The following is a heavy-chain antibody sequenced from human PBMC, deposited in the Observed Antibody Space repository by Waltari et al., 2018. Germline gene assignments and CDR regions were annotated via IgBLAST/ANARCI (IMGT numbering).Heavy chain of an antibody. V-gene: IGHV4-4*02. J-gene: IGHJ2*01. D-gene: IGHD3-16*01. CDR2: IYPSGST. CDR1: GGSISSSNW. CDR3: ARESAYGASSIDFDL. Sequence: QVQLQESGPGLVKPSGTLSLTCAVSGGSISSSNWWSWVRQPPGKGPEWIGEIYPSGSTNYNPPLKSRVTISVDKSKNQFSLKLSSVTAADTAVYYCARESAYGASSIDFDLWGRGTLVTVSS.